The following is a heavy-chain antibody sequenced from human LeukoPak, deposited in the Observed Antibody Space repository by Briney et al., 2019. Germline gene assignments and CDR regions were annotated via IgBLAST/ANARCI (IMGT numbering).Heavy chain of an antibody. CDR1: GFTFSSYA. CDR2: ISGSGGST. Sequence: PGGSLRLSCAASGFTFSSYAMSWVRQAPGKGLEWVSAISGSGGSTYYADSVKGRFTISRDNSKNTLYLQMNSLRAEDTAVYYCARASRPDSGTWNDFWSGYFWFDPWGQGTLVTVSS. CDR3: ARASRPDSGTWNDFWSGYFWFDP. D-gene: IGHD3-3*01. V-gene: IGHV3-23*01. J-gene: IGHJ5*02.